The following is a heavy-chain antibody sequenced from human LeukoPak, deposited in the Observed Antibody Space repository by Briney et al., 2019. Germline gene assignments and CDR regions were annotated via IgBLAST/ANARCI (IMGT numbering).Heavy chain of an antibody. V-gene: IGHV4-59*01. Sequence: SETLSLTCTVSGGSISSYYWNWIRQPPGKGLEWIGYIYYSGSTNYNPSLKSRVTISVDTSKNQFSLKLSSVTAADTAVYYCARSLVAVATPYYFDYWGQGTLVTVSS. CDR2: IYYSGST. D-gene: IGHD2-15*01. CDR1: GGSISSYY. CDR3: ARSLVAVATPYYFDY. J-gene: IGHJ4*02.